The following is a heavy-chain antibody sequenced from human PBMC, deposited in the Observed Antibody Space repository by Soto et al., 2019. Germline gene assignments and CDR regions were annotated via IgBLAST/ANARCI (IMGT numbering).Heavy chain of an antibody. CDR3: ATAGTTVSGIYYYYYYMDV. D-gene: IGHD4-17*01. CDR1: GYTLTELS. Sequence: ASVKVSCKVSGYTLTELSMHWVRQAPGKGLEWMGGFEPEDGETIYAQKFQGRVTMTEDTSTDTAYMELSSLRSEDAAVYYFATAGTTVSGIYYYYYYMDVWGKGTTVTVSS. V-gene: IGHV1-24*01. J-gene: IGHJ6*03. CDR2: FEPEDGET.